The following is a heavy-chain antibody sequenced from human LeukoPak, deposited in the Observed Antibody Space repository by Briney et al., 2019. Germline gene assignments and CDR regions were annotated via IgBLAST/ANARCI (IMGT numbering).Heavy chain of an antibody. CDR1: GGSISNYY. V-gene: IGHV4-59*12. CDR2: VFYSGST. D-gene: IGHD2-2*01. J-gene: IGHJ5*02. CDR3: ARFTPDIVVVPTAEEYNWFDP. Sequence: SETLSLTCTVSGGSISNYYWIWIRQPPGKGLEWIGYVFYSGSTNYNPSLRSRVTISVDKSKNQFSLKLTSVSAADTAVYYCARFTPDIVVVPTAEEYNWFDPWGQGTLVTVSS.